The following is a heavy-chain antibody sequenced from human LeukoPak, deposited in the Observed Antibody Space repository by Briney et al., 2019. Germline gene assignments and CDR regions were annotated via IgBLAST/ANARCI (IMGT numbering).Heavy chain of an antibody. J-gene: IGHJ4*02. CDR2: IYSTGST. V-gene: IGHV4-4*07. D-gene: IGHD3/OR15-3a*01. CDR1: GDSIKGYY. CDR3: ARQRDYFFDY. Sequence: PSETLSLTCTVSGDSIKGYYWSWIRPPAGKGLEWIGRIYSTGSTQYNPSLKSRVTMSVDTSKNQFSLKLTSVTAADTALYYCARQRDYFFDYWGQGTLVTVSS.